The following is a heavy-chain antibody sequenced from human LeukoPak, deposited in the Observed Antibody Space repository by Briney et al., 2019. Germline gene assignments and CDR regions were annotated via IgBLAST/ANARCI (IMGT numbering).Heavy chain of an antibody. CDR3: ARDSGGGTTVIRNAFDI. D-gene: IGHD1-1*01. J-gene: IGHJ3*02. CDR1: GFTVSSNY. CDR2: IYSGGST. V-gene: IGHV3-53*01. Sequence: GGSLRLSCAASGFTVSSNYMSWVRQAPGKGLEWVSVIYSGGSTYYADSVKGRFTISRDNSKNTLYLQMNSLRAEDTAVYYCARDSGGGTTVIRNAFDIWGQGTMVTVSS.